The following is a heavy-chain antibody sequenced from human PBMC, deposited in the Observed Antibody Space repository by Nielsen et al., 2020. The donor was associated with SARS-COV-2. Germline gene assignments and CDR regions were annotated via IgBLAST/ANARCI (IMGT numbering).Heavy chain of an antibody. CDR3: ASGGFQH. J-gene: IGHJ1*01. Sequence: GVLKISCAASGFTFSSYWMSWVRQAPGKGLEWVANIKQDGSEKYYVDSVKGRFTISRDNAKNSLYLQMNSLRAEDTAVYYCASGGFQHWGQGTLVTVSS. CDR1: GFTFSSYW. D-gene: IGHD3-3*01. CDR2: IKQDGSEK. V-gene: IGHV3-7*03.